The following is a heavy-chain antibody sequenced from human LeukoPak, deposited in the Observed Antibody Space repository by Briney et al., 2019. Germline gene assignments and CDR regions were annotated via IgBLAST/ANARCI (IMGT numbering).Heavy chain of an antibody. Sequence: SETLSLTCTVSGASLNNYYWNCVRQPPGKELEWIGNVDYSGNTRHNPSLKSRVTISLDISKNHFSLRLSSVTAAGTAVYYCAMQVGIYGDYNNWFDPWGQGARVTVSS. CDR2: VDYSGNT. J-gene: IGHJ5*02. D-gene: IGHD4-17*01. CDR1: GASLNNYY. V-gene: IGHV4-59*08. CDR3: AMQVGIYGDYNNWFDP.